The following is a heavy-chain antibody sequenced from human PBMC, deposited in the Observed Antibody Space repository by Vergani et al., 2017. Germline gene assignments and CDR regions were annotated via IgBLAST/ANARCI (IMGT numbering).Heavy chain of an antibody. Sequence: QVQLVESGGGVVQPGRSLRLSCAASGFTFSSYGMHWVRQAPGKGLEWVAVIWYDGSNKYYADSVKGRFTISRDKSQNTLYLQMNSLRVEDTAVYYCAKDVPSGRGGSYPYCQHWGQGTLVSVSS. J-gene: IGHJ1*01. CDR1: GFTFSSYG. CDR3: AKDVPSGRGGSYPYCQH. V-gene: IGHV3-33*03. D-gene: IGHD1-26*01. CDR2: IWYDGSNK.